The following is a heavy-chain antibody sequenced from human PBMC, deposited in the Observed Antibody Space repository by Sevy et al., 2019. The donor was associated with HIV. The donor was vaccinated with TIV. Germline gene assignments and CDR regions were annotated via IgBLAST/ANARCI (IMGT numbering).Heavy chain of an antibody. CDR1: GYRFTSYW. Sequence: GESLKISCKGSGYRFTSYWIGWVRQMPGKGLEWMGIIYPGDFDTRYNPSFQGQVPISVDKSINTAYLQWGSLKALDTAMYYCARQYYGSGSYYNCFSDYWGQGTLVTVSS. CDR2: IYPGDFDT. J-gene: IGHJ4*02. D-gene: IGHD3-10*01. V-gene: IGHV5-51*01. CDR3: ARQYYGSGSYYNCFSDY.